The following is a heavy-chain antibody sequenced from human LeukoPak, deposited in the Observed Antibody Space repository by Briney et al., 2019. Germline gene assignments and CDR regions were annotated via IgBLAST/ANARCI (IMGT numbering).Heavy chain of an antibody. Sequence: GGSLRRSCAASGFTCCSYAMSWVRQAPGEGQGWGSAVSGSGGGTYYADSVRGPFTISRDNSKNTLYLQRNSLGAADPGVYFSAKARNLYYYIWTGYHGFPEPFDYWGQGTRATVSS. V-gene: IGHV3-23*01. CDR1: GFTCCSYA. CDR2: VSGSGGGT. CDR3: AKARNLYYYIWTGYHGFPEPFDY. J-gene: IGHJ4*02. D-gene: IGHD3-9*01.